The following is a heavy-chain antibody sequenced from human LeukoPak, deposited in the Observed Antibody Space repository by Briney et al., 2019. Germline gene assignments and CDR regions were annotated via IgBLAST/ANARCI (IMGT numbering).Heavy chain of an antibody. CDR2: IYSGGSS. CDR3: ARGKGYASGSYDY. Sequence: SETLSLTCTVSGGSISSSSYYWGWIRQPPGKGLEWIGSIYSGGSSYYNPSLKSRVTISVDTSNNQFSLKVNSVTAADTAVYYCARGKGYASGSYDYWGQGTLVTVSS. CDR1: GGSISSSSYY. J-gene: IGHJ4*02. V-gene: IGHV4-39*07. D-gene: IGHD3-10*01.